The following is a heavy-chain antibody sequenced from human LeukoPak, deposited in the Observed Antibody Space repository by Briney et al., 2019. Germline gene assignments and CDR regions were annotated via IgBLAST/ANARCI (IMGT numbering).Heavy chain of an antibody. J-gene: IGHJ6*02. CDR1: GFTFSSYA. Sequence: GRSLRLSCAASGFTFSSYAMHWVRQAPGKGLEWVAVISYDGSNKYYADSVKGRFTISRDNSKNTLYLQMNSLRAEDTAVYYCARGGPYCGGDCYGNYYGMDVWGQGTTVTVSS. D-gene: IGHD2-21*02. V-gene: IGHV3-30*04. CDR2: ISYDGSNK. CDR3: ARGGPYCGGDCYGNYYGMDV.